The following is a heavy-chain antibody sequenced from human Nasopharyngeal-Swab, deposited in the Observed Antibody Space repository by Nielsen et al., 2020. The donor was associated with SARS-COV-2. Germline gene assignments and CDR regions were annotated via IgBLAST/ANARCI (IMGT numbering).Heavy chain of an antibody. CDR2: ISGSGGST. CDR3: AKDDPYYYDSSGHEDWFDP. V-gene: IGHV3-23*01. D-gene: IGHD3-22*01. Sequence: ESLKISCAASGFTFISYAMSCVRQAPWKGPEWVSAISGSGGSTYYADSVKGRFTISRDNSKNTLYLQMNSLRAEDTAVYYCAKDDPYYYDSSGHEDWFDPWGQGTLVTVSA. CDR1: GFTFISYA. J-gene: IGHJ5*02.